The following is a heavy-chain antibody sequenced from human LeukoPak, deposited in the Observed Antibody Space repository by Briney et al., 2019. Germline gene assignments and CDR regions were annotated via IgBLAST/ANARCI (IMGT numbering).Heavy chain of an antibody. V-gene: IGHV1-8*03. CDR2: MNPNSGNT. Sequence: APVKVSCKASGYTFTSYDINWVRQATGQGLEWMGWMNPNSGNTGYAQKFQGRVTITRNTSISTAYMELSSLRSEDTAVYYCARGPPSQRYYYDSSGYYLNYWGQGTLVTVSS. J-gene: IGHJ4*02. D-gene: IGHD3-22*01. CDR3: ARGPPSQRYYYDSSGYYLNY. CDR1: GYTFTSYD.